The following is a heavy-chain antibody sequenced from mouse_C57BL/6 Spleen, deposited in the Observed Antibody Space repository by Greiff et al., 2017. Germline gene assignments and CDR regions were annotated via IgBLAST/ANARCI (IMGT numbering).Heavy chain of an antibody. J-gene: IGHJ4*01. CDR2: IRNKANGYTT. CDR1: GFTFTDYY. CDR3: ARYRIRAAMDY. V-gene: IGHV7-3*01. Sequence: EVKLMESGGGLVQPGGSLSLSCAASGFTFTDYYMSWVRPPPGKALEWLGFIRNKANGYTTEYSASVKGRFSISKDNSQSILYLQMNALRAEDSATYYCARYRIRAAMDYWGQGTSVTVSS. D-gene: IGHD2-4*01.